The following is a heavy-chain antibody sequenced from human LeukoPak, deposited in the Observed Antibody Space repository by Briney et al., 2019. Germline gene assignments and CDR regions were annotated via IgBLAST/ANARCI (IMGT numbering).Heavy chain of an antibody. CDR1: GFTFSSYA. J-gene: IGHJ4*02. V-gene: IGHV3-23*01. CDR2: ISGSGGST. CDR3: AKGDIVVVVAATLFDY. Sequence: GGSLRLSCAASGFTFSSYAMSWVRQAPGKGLEWVSAISGSGGSTYHADSVKGRFTISRDNSKNTLYLQMNSLRAEDTAVYYCAKGDIVVVVAATLFDYWGQGTLVTVSS. D-gene: IGHD2-15*01.